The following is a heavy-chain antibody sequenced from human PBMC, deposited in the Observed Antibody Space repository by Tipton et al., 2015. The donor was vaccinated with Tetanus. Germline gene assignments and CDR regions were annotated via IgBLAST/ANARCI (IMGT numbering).Heavy chain of an antibody. J-gene: IGHJ4*02. V-gene: IGHV1-69*06. CDR2: IIIVFSSS. CDR3: ARGNRGSSWYF. CDR1: GGILNNYA. D-gene: IGHD6-13*01. Sequence: QLVQSGAEVKNPGSSVRVSCKASGGILNNYAISWVRQAPGQGLEWMGGIIIVFSSSNYAQKFQGRVTITADKSTSTVYLGLSNLRPDDTAVYFCARGNRGSSWYFWGQGTLVTVSS.